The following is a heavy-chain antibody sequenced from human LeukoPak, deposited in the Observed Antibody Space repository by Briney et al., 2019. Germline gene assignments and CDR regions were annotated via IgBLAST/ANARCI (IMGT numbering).Heavy chain of an antibody. CDR3: AKWDYAGMTRAFDI. D-gene: IGHD3-16*01. J-gene: IGHJ3*02. Sequence: GGSLRLSCAASGFTFSSYDMHWVRQAPGKGLEWLTAISHDGSKKYYADSVNGRFTISRDNSKNTLWLQMNSLRAEGTAVYYCAKWDYAGMTRAFDIWGQGTLVTFSS. CDR2: ISHDGSKK. CDR1: GFTFSSYD. V-gene: IGHV3-30*18.